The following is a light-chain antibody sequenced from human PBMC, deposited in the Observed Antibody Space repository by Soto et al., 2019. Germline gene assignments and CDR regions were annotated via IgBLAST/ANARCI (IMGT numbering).Light chain of an antibody. J-gene: IGKJ1*01. Sequence: DIQMTQSPSTLSASVGDRVTITCRASQSISSWLAWYQQKPGKAPKLLIYRASALETGVPSRFSGSGSGTEFTLTISSLQPDDFATYYCLQYNTYWTFGQGTKVELK. CDR1: QSISSW. V-gene: IGKV1-5*03. CDR2: RAS. CDR3: LQYNTYWT.